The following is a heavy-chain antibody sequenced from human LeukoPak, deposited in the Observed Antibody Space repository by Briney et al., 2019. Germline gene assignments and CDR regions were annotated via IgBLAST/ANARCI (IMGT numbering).Heavy chain of an antibody. Sequence: ASVKVSCKASGYSITNYYMHWVRQAPGQRLEWMGWINAGNGEISYSETFQGRVTITWDTSASTAYMELSSLTSEDTAVYYCARNLVGKTDFDYWGQGTLVIVSS. J-gene: IGHJ4*02. V-gene: IGHV1-3*01. CDR2: INAGNGEI. CDR1: GYSITNYY. D-gene: IGHD1-1*01. CDR3: ARNLVGKTDFDY.